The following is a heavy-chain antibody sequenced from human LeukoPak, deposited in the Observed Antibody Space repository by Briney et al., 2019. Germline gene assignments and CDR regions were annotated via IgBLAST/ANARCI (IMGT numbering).Heavy chain of an antibody. D-gene: IGHD4-17*01. CDR2: ISGSGGST. CDR1: GLTFSSYA. V-gene: IGHV3-23*01. J-gene: IGHJ6*04. Sequence: PGGSLRLSCAASGLTFSSYAMSWVRQAPGGGLGWVSAISGSGGSTYYADSVKGRFTISRDNSKNTLYLQMNSLRAEDTAVYYCAKDRVTTPLGMDVWGKGTPVTVSS. CDR3: AKDRVTTPLGMDV.